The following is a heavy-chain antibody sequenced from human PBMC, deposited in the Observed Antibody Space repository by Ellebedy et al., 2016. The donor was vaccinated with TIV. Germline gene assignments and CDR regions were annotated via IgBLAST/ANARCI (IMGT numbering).Heavy chain of an antibody. Sequence: GESLKISCAASGFTVSSNYMSWVRQAPGKGLEWVSVIYSGGSTYYADSVKGRFTISRDNSKNPLYLQMNSLRAEDTAVYYWARDMSYGDYDYWGQGTLVTVSS. V-gene: IGHV3-53*01. CDR3: ARDMSYGDYDY. J-gene: IGHJ4*02. CDR1: GFTVSSNY. D-gene: IGHD4-17*01. CDR2: IYSGGST.